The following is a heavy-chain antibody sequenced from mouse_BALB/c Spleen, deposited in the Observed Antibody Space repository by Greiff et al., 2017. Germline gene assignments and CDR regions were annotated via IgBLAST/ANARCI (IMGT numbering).Heavy chain of an antibody. V-gene: IGHV1S81*02. Sequence: VQLQQPGAELVKPGASVKLSCKASGYTFTSYWMHWVKQRPGQGLEWIGEINPSNGRTNYNEKFKSKATLTVDKSSSTAYMQLSSLTSEDSAVYYCARYEVLYAMDYWGQGTSVTVSS. D-gene: IGHD2-10*02. J-gene: IGHJ4*01. CDR3: ARYEVLYAMDY. CDR2: INPSNGRT. CDR1: GYTFTSYW.